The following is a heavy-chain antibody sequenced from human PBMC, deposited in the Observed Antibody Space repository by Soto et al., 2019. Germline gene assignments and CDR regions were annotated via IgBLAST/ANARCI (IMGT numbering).Heavy chain of an antibody. CDR3: AKDPDCSGGSCYSDLVGY. CDR1: GFTFSSYG. Sequence: GGSLRLSCAASGFTFSSYGMHWVRQAPGKGLEWVAVISYDGSNKYYADSVKGRFTISRDNSKNTLYLQMNSLRAEDTAVYYCAKDPDCSGGSCYSDLVGYWGQGTLVTVSS. J-gene: IGHJ4*02. D-gene: IGHD2-15*01. V-gene: IGHV3-30*18. CDR2: ISYDGSNK.